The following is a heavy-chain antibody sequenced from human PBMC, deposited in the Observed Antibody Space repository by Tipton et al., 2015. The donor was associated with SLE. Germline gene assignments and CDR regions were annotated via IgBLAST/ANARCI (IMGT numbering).Heavy chain of an antibody. CDR1: GFTFSSYE. Sequence: GSLRLSCAASGFTFSSYEMNWVRQAPGKGLEWVSYISSSGSTIYYADSVKGRFTISRDNAKNSLYLQMNSLRAEDTAVYYCARGGPTVTTPKDYFDYWGQGTLVTVSS. D-gene: IGHD4-17*01. J-gene: IGHJ4*02. V-gene: IGHV3-48*03. CDR3: ARGGPTVTTPKDYFDY. CDR2: ISSSGSTI.